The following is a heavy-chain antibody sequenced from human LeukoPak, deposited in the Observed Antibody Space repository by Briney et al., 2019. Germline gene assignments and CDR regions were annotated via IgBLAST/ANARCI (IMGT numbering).Heavy chain of an antibody. CDR3: AKDDTRLLWFGELVSHHAFDI. V-gene: IGHV3-23*01. Sequence: GGSLRLSCAASGFTFSCFAMSWVRPAPGKGLEWVSAISGSGGSTYYADSVKRRFTISRDNSKNTLYLQMNSLRDEDTAVYYCAKDDTRLLWFGELVSHHAFDIWGQGTMVTVSS. CDR2: ISGSGGST. J-gene: IGHJ3*02. CDR1: GFTFSCFA. D-gene: IGHD3-10*01.